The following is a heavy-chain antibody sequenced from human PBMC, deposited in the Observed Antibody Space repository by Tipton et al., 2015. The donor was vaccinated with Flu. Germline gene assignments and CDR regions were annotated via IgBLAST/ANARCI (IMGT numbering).Heavy chain of an antibody. CDR3: ARDLRGYSGYTGGDAFDV. D-gene: IGHD5-12*01. CDR1: GGSISSGSYY. V-gene: IGHV4-61*02. CDR2: VYPSGST. Sequence: TLSLTCTVSGGSISSGSYYWSWIRQPAGKGLEWIGRVYPSGSTNYNASLESRVTMSRDTSKNQFSLRLRSATAADTALYYYARDLRGYSGYTGGDAFDVWGPGMMVTVSS. J-gene: IGHJ3*01.